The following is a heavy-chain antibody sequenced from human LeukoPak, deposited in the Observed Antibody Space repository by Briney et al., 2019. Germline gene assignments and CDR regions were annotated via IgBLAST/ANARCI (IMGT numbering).Heavy chain of an antibody. CDR2: ISTYNGKT. D-gene: IGHD5-18*01. V-gene: IGHV1-18*04. CDR3: ARSRGYSYGFWFDP. CDR1: GYTFTGYY. Sequence: SVKVSCKASGYTFTGYYMHWVRQAPGQGLEWMGWISTYNGKTNYAQKIQGRVTMTTDTSTSTAYMELRSLRSDDTAVYYCARSRGYSYGFWFDPWGQGTLVTVSS. J-gene: IGHJ5*02.